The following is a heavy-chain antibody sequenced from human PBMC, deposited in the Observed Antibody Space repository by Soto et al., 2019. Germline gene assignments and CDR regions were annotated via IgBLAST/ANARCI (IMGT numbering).Heavy chain of an antibody. V-gene: IGHV3-23*01. Sequence: EVQLLESGGGLVQPGGSLRLSCAASGFTFSSYAMSWVRQAPGKGLEWVSAISGSGGSTYYADSVKGRFTISRDNSKNTLYLQMNSLRAEDTAVYYCENNDYGDYTYNYWGQGTLVTVSS. J-gene: IGHJ4*02. CDR1: GFTFSSYA. D-gene: IGHD4-17*01. CDR2: ISGSGGST. CDR3: ENNDYGDYTYNY.